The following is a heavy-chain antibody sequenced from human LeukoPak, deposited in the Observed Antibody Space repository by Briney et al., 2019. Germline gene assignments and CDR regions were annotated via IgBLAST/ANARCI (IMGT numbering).Heavy chain of an antibody. CDR3: ARQTSSSWYVSSGTIV. D-gene: IGHD6-13*01. J-gene: IGHJ6*02. Sequence: GGSLRLSYAASGVTFGRNGMNWVRQAPGKGLEWVSYISGSSSNIYYADSVKGRFSISRDDAKNSLYLQIKSLRDDDTGIYYCARQTSSSWYVSSGTIVWRRRTRVTVSS. CDR1: GVTFGRNG. V-gene: IGHV3-48*02. CDR2: ISGSSSNI.